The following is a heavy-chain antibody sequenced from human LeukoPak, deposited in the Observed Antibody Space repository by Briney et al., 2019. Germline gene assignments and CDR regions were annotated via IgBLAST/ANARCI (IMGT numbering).Heavy chain of an antibody. Sequence: GESLKISCKGSGYSFTSYWIGWVRQMPGKGLEWMGIIYPGDSDTIYSPSFQGQLTVSADKSISTAYLQWSSLKASDTAMYYCVSFSGSYTPAYWGQGTLVTVSS. V-gene: IGHV5-51*01. CDR1: GYSFTSYW. CDR3: VSFSGSYTPAY. CDR2: IYPGDSDT. D-gene: IGHD1-26*01. J-gene: IGHJ4*02.